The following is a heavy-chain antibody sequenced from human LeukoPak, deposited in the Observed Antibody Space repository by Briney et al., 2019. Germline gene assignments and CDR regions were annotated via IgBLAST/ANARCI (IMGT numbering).Heavy chain of an antibody. D-gene: IGHD3-10*01. CDR3: ARLGRDYYGSGSYLSAGSFDY. V-gene: IGHV4-39*01. CDR2: IYYSGST. Sequence: PSETLSLTCTVSGGSISSSSYYWGWIRQPPGKGLEWIGSIYYSGSTYYNPSLKSRVTISVDTSKNQFSLKLSSVTAADTAVYYCARLGRDYYGSGSYLSAGSFDYWGQGTLVTVSS. J-gene: IGHJ4*02. CDR1: GGSISSSSYY.